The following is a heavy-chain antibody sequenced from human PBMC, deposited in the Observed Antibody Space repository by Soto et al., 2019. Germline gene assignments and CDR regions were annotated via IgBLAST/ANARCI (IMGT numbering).Heavy chain of an antibody. Sequence: PSETLSLTCAISGDSVSSNSAAWNWIRQSPSRGLEWLGRTYYRSKWYNDYAVSVKSRITINPDTSKNQFSLQLNSVTPEDTAVYYCARNYHEVPDYYYGMDVWGQGTTVTVSS. CDR1: GDSVSSNSAA. J-gene: IGHJ6*02. V-gene: IGHV6-1*01. D-gene: IGHD3-10*01. CDR3: ARNYHEVPDYYYGMDV. CDR2: TYYRSKWYN.